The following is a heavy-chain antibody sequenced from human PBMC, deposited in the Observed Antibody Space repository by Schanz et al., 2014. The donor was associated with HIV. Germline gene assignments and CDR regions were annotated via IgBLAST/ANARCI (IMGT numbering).Heavy chain of an antibody. J-gene: IGHJ4*02. Sequence: QVQLVESGGGLVQPGGSLRLSCAASGFTFDSYGIHWVRQAPGKGPEWVAVIGHEGNDIHYVDSVAGRFSISRDNSKNTLYLQLGSLRTEDTAVYYCARDLNVGRHFDHWGQGTLVTVSS. V-gene: IGHV3-33*08. D-gene: IGHD1-26*01. CDR1: GFTFDSYG. CDR2: IGHEGNDI. CDR3: ARDLNVGRHFDH.